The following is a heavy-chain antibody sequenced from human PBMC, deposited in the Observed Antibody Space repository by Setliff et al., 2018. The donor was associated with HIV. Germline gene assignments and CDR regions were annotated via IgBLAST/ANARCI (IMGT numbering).Heavy chain of an antibody. D-gene: IGHD4-17*01. Sequence: PGGSLRLSCSASGFTFSSYAMHWVRQAPGKGLEYVSASSSNGGSTYYADSVKGRFTISRDNSKNTLYLQMSSLRAEDTAVYYCVKARVDGDYYYYYYMDVWGKGTTVTVSS. CDR1: GFTFSSYA. CDR3: VKARVDGDYYYYYYMDV. J-gene: IGHJ6*03. V-gene: IGHV3-64D*09. CDR2: SSSNGGST.